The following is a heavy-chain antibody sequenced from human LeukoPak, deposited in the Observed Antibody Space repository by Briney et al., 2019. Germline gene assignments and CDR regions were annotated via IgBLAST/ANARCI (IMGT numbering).Heavy chain of an antibody. V-gene: IGHV3-7*01. J-gene: IGHJ4*02. CDR2: IKKDGSEK. CDR3: ARHLSGVSGYTYGRGIDY. D-gene: IGHD5-18*01. Sequence: GGSLRLSCAASGFTFDDYAMHWVRQAPGKGLEWVANIKKDGSEKYYVDSVNGRFTISRDTAKTSLYLQMNSLRAEDTAVYYCARHLSGVSGYTYGRGIDYWGQGTLVTVSS. CDR1: GFTFDDYA.